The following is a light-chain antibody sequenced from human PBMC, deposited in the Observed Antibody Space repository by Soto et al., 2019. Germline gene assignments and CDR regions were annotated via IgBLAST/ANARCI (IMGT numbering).Light chain of an antibody. CDR2: CSS. J-gene: IGKJ1*01. CDR3: QQYGTSGT. CDR1: QSISSNY. V-gene: IGKV3-20*01. Sequence: EIVLTQSPATLSLSPGERATLSCRASQSISSNYLAWYQQKPGQARMLIISCSSIRATGIPYRFSGSGSGTDSPLTISRLEPEDVAVYYCQQYGTSGTFGQGTKVDIK.